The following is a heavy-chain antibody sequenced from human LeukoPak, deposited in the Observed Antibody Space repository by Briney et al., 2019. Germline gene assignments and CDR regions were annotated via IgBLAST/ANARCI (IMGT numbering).Heavy chain of an antibody. D-gene: IGHD5-18*01. CDR2: VSGSGSTI. Sequence: GGSLRLSCAVSGFNFSDYEMHWVRQAPGKGLEWVSYVSGSGSTIYHADSVKGRFITSRDNAKKSVYLQMNSLRAEDTAVYYCAGQRGYSCGNFDCWGQGTLVTVSS. CDR3: AGQRGYSCGNFDC. J-gene: IGHJ4*02. V-gene: IGHV3-48*03. CDR1: GFNFSDYE.